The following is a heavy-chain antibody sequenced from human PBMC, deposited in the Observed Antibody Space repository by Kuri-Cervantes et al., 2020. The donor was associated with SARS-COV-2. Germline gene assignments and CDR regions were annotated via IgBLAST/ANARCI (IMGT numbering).Heavy chain of an antibody. J-gene: IGHJ4*02. D-gene: IGHD3-10*01. CDR3: ARVVGIRGYFDY. Sequence: GESLKISCAASGFTVSSNYMSWVRQAPGKGLEWVSVIYSGGSTYYADSVKGRFTISRDNSKNTLYLQMNSLRAEDTAVYYRARVVGIRGYFDYWGQGTLVTVSS. CDR1: GFTVSSNY. CDR2: IYSGGST. V-gene: IGHV3-53*01.